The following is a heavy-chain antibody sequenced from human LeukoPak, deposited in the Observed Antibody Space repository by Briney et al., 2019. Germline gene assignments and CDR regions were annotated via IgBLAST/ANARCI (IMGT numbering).Heavy chain of an antibody. CDR1: GGTFSSYA. J-gene: IGHJ5*02. CDR2: IIPIFGTA. Sequence: ASVKVSCKASGGTFSSYAISWVRQAPGQGLEWMGGIIPIFGTANYAQEFQGRVTITADESTSTAYMELSSLRSEDTAVYYCARAISLGQLVSYNWFDPWGQGTLVTVSS. D-gene: IGHD6-13*01. CDR3: ARAISLGQLVSYNWFDP. V-gene: IGHV1-69*13.